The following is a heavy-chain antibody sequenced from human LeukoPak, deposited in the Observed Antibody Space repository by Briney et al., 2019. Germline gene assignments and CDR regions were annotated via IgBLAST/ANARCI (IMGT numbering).Heavy chain of an antibody. CDR1: GYRFTSYW. CDR2: IYPGDSDT. Sequence: GESRQISCKGSGYRFTSYWIGWVRQMPGKGLEWMGIIYPGDSDTRYRPSFQGQVTLSADKSISTAYLQWSSLKASDTAMYYCARQDGYNPDYWGQGTLVTVSS. V-gene: IGHV5-51*01. J-gene: IGHJ4*02. CDR3: ARQDGYNPDY. D-gene: IGHD5-24*01.